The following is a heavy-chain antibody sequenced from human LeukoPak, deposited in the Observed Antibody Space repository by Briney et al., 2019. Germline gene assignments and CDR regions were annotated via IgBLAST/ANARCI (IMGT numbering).Heavy chain of an antibody. CDR1: GFTFSSYA. J-gene: IGHJ4*02. CDR3: AKDRSCTNDICHGDFDY. D-gene: IGHD2-8*01. V-gene: IGHV3-23*01. CDR2: MSGSGGST. Sequence: GGSLRLSCAASGFTFSSYAVSWVRQAPGKGLEWVSSMSGSGGSTYSADSVKGRFTISRDNSKNTLYLQMNSLRAEDTALYYCAKDRSCTNDICHGDFDYWGQGTLVTVSS.